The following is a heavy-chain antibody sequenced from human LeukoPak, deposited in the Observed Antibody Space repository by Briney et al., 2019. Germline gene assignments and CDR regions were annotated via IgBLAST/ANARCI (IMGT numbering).Heavy chain of an antibody. D-gene: IGHD2-2*01. V-gene: IGHV4-34*01. CDR1: GGSFSGYY. CDR2: INHSGST. J-gene: IGHJ6*02. Sequence: PSETLSLTCAVYGGSFSGYYWSWIRQPPGKGLEWIGEINHSGSTNYNPSLESRVTISVDTSKNQFSLKLSSVTAADTAVYYCARHSFYCSSTSCYLDGMDVWGQGTTVTVSS. CDR3: ARHSFYCSSTSCYLDGMDV.